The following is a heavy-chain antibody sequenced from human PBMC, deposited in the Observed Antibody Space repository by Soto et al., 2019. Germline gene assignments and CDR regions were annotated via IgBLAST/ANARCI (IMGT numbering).Heavy chain of an antibody. CDR3: AKDSGPSGYDAFDI. Sequence: LRLSCTASGFTFSSYAMSWVRQAPGRGLEWVSAISGGATSTYYADSVKGRFTISRDNSKNTLYLQMNTLRADDTAVYYCAKDSGPSGYDAFDIWGQGTVVTVS. CDR1: GFTFSSYA. J-gene: IGHJ3*02. CDR2: ISGGATST. V-gene: IGHV3-23*01. D-gene: IGHD3-22*01.